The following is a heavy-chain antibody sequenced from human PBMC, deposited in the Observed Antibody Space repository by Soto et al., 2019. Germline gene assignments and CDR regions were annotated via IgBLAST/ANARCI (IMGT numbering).Heavy chain of an antibody. V-gene: IGHV3-48*02. CDR2: ISRGGTTT. CDR1: GFAFINYA. D-gene: IGHD3-9*01. Sequence: GGSLRLSCVASGFAFINYAMNWVRLAPGKGLEWISFISRGGTTTHYADSVKGRFSISRDDAKNSLYLDMSSLRDEDTAVYYCARALGTGTGYYNLLLYYYGLDVWGQGTTVTVS. J-gene: IGHJ6*02. CDR3: ARALGTGTGYYNLLLYYYGLDV.